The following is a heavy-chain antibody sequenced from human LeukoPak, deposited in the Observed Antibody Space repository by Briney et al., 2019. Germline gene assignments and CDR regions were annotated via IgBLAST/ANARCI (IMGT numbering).Heavy chain of an antibody. CDR3: ARDPWGIAVADDY. CDR2: ISSSSSYI. Sequence: GGSLRLSCAASGFTFSSYDMHWVRQAPGKGLEWVSSISSSSSYIYYADSVKGRFTISRDNAKNSLYLQMNSLRAEDTAVYYCARDPWGIAVADDYWGQGTLVTVSS. D-gene: IGHD6-19*01. V-gene: IGHV3-21*01. J-gene: IGHJ4*02. CDR1: GFTFSSYD.